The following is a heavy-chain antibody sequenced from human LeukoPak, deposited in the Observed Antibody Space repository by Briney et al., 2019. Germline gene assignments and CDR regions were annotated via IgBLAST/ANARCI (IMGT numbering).Heavy chain of an antibody. CDR2: INSDGSST. V-gene: IGHV3-74*01. CDR3: ARALDLRGYSYGSTDY. CDR1: GFTFSSYW. D-gene: IGHD5-18*01. Sequence: GGSLRLSCAASGFTFSSYWMHWVRQVPGKGLVWVSRINSDGSSTTYADSVKGRFTISRDNAKNTLYLQMNSLRAEDTAVYYCARALDLRGYSYGSTDYWGQGTLVTVSS. J-gene: IGHJ4*02.